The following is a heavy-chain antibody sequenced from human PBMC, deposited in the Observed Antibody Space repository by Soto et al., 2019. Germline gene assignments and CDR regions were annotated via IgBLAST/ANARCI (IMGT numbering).Heavy chain of an antibody. CDR2: NYYRGIT. CDR1: GGSISSYY. Sequence: QVQLQESGPGLVKPSETLSLTCTVSGGSISSYYWSWIRQPPGKGLEWIGYNYYRGITNYNPSLKRRVTRSLDTSKNLFSLKLRSVTAADTAVYYCARHPSWRCSGGSCYSPFDYWGQGTLVTVSS. D-gene: IGHD2-15*01. V-gene: IGHV4-59*08. CDR3: ARHPSWRCSGGSCYSPFDY. J-gene: IGHJ4*02.